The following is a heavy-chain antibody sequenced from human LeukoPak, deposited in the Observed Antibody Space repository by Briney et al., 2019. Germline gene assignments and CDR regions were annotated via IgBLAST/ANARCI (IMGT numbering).Heavy chain of an antibody. V-gene: IGHV3-74*01. CDR3: ARTACSTSSYGYLDY. J-gene: IGHJ4*02. D-gene: IGHD2-2*01. CDR2: INSDGSST. CDR1: GFPFSSYW. Sequence: GGSLRLSCAAAGFPFSSYWVHWVRQAPGKGLVWVSRINSDGSSTSYADSVKGRFTISRHNSKNTLYLQMNSLRAEDTAVYYCARTACSTSSYGYLDYWGQGTLVTVSS.